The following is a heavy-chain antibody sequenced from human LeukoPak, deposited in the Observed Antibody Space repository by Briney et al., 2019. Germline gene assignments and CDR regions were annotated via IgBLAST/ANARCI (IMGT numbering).Heavy chain of an antibody. D-gene: IGHD1-26*01. Sequence: GRSLRLSCAASGFTFDDYAMHWVRQAPGKGLERVSGISWNSGSIGYADSVKGRFTISRDNAKNSLYLQMNSLRAEDTALYYCAKDIRGVKRGNYYYGMDVWGQGTTVTVSS. CDR3: AKDIRGVKRGNYYYGMDV. CDR2: ISWNSGSI. V-gene: IGHV3-9*01. J-gene: IGHJ6*02. CDR1: GFTFDDYA.